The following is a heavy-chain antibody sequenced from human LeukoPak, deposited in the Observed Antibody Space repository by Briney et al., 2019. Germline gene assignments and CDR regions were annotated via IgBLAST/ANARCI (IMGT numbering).Heavy chain of an antibody. Sequence: GGSLRLSCAASGFTFSSYGMHWVRQAPGKGLEWVAFIRYDGSNKYYADSVKGRFTISRDNSKNTLHLQMNSLRAEDTAVYYCAKGGYCSSTSCYSKNPFDYWGQGTLVTVSS. CDR3: AKGGYCSSTSCYSKNPFDY. CDR1: GFTFSSYG. CDR2: IRYDGSNK. V-gene: IGHV3-30*02. J-gene: IGHJ4*02. D-gene: IGHD2-2*02.